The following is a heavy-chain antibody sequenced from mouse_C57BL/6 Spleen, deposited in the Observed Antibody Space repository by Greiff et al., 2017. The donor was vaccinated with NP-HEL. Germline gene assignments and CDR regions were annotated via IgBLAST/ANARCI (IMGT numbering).Heavy chain of an antibody. Sequence: VQLQQSGAELARPGASVKMSCKASGYTFTSYTMHWVKQRPGQGLEWIGYINPSSGYTKYNQKFKDKATLTADKSSSTAYMQLSSLTSEDSAVYYCARVDGWAMDYWGQGTSVTVSS. CDR3: ARVDGWAMDY. J-gene: IGHJ4*01. CDR2: INPSSGYT. CDR1: GYTFTSYT. V-gene: IGHV1-4*01. D-gene: IGHD2-3*01.